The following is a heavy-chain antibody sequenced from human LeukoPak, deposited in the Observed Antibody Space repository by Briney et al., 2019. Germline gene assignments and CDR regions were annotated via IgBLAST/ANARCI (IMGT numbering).Heavy chain of an antibody. V-gene: IGHV4-34*01. CDR2: INHSGST. J-gene: IGHJ4*02. Sequence: PSETLSLTCAVYGGSFSGYYWSWIRQPPGKGLEWIGEINHSGSTNYNPSLKSRVTISVDTSKNQFSLKLSSVTAADTAVYYCARGSSGWFLIFDYWGQGTLVTVSS. CDR1: GGSFSGYY. D-gene: IGHD6-19*01. CDR3: ARGSSGWFLIFDY.